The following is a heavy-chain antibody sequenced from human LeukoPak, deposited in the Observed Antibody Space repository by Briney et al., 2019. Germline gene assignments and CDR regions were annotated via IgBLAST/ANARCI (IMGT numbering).Heavy chain of an antibody. CDR2: ISGGSTTI. J-gene: IGHJ4*02. V-gene: IGHV3-48*04. CDR1: GFSFSSFT. Sequence: GGSLRLSCGASGFSFSSFTMNWVRLTPGKGLELVAYISGGSTTIHYADSVKGRFTISRDNAKNSLFLQMNSLRAEDTAVYYCARDRTVGSLWGQGTLVTVSS. CDR3: ARDRTVGSL. D-gene: IGHD1-26*01.